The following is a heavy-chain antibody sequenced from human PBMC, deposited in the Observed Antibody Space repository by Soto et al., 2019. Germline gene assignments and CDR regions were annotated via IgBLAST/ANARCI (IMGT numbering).Heavy chain of an antibody. CDR2: IWYDGSNK. V-gene: IGHV3-33*06. D-gene: IGHD1-26*01. CDR3: AKSWESSINY. J-gene: IGHJ4*02. Sequence: QMQLVESGGGVVQPGRSLRLSCAASGFTFSNYGMHWVRQAPGKGLEWVAIIWYDGSNKYYADSVKGRFTISRDNSKNTLYLQMNSLRAEDTAVYYCAKSWESSINYWGQGTLVTVSS. CDR1: GFTFSNYG.